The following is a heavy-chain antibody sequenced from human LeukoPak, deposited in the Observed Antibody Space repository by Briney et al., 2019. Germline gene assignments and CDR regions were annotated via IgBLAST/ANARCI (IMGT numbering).Heavy chain of an antibody. CDR1: GFTFSNYW. CDR3: ARDAASGSYYFDY. J-gene: IGHJ4*02. D-gene: IGHD1-26*01. V-gene: IGHV3-7*01. Sequence: GGSLRLSCAASGFTFSNYWMTWVRQAPGRGLEWVAYINQDGSEKFYVASVKGRFTISRDSAKNSLYLQMSSPRAEDTALYYCARDAASGSYYFDYWGQGTLVTVSS. CDR2: INQDGSEK.